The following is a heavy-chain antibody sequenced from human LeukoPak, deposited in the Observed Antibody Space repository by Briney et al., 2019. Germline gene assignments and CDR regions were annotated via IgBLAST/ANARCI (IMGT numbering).Heavy chain of an antibody. Sequence: PSETLSLTCGVSGYSIGSLYYWAWIRQPPRKGLEWIGNVYESGTTYYFPSLKSRLTMSVATSKNQVSLTLTSVTAADTAVYYCARGETIVADQREGDLFDIWGQGTMVTVSS. D-gene: IGHD2-15*01. J-gene: IGHJ3*02. CDR3: ARGETIVADQREGDLFDI. V-gene: IGHV4-38-2*01. CDR1: GYSIGSLYY. CDR2: VYESGTT.